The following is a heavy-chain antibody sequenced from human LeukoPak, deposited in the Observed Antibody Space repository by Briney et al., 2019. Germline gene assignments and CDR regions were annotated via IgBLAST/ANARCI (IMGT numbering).Heavy chain of an antibody. Sequence: SETLSLSCAVYGGSFSGYYWSWIRQPPGKGLEWIGEINHSGSTNYNPSLKSRVTMSVDTSKNQFSLKLSSVTAADTAVYYCARAILSGYPDSWGQGTLVIVFS. CDR1: GGSFSGYY. CDR2: INHSGST. J-gene: IGHJ4*02. V-gene: IGHV4-34*01. CDR3: ARAILSGYPDS. D-gene: IGHD3-3*01.